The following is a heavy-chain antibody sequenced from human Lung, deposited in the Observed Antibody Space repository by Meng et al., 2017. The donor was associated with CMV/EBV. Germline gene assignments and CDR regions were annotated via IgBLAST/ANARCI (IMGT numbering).Heavy chain of an antibody. CDR3: ARAPRVRGVILRVHFDY. D-gene: IGHD3-10*01. V-gene: IGHV3-21*01. CDR2: ISSSSSYI. CDR1: GFTFSSYS. J-gene: IGHJ4*02. Sequence: GEXXKISCAASGFTFSSYSMNWVRQAPGKGLEWVSSISSSSSYIYYADSVKRRFTIARDNAKHSLYLQKNSLRAEDTAVYYWARAPRVRGVILRVHFDYWXQGTXVTVSS.